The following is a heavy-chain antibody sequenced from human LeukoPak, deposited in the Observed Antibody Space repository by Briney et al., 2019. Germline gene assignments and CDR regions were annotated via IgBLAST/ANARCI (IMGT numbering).Heavy chain of an antibody. CDR1: GFTFSTYG. V-gene: IGHV3-30*02. J-gene: IGHJ3*02. CDR3: ARYLTGWSSAFDI. CDR2: IRYDGSKT. D-gene: IGHD6-19*01. Sequence: GGSLRLSCAASGFTFSTYGIHWARQAPGKGLEWVAFIRYDGSKTHYADSVKGRFTISRDNSKNTLYLQMNSLRAEDTAVYFCARYLTGWSSAFDIRGQGTMVTVSS.